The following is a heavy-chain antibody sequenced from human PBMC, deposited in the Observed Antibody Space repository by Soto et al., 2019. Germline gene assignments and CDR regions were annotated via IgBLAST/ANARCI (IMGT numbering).Heavy chain of an antibody. CDR3: ARDGTGLGAFDI. V-gene: IGHV4-31*03. Sequence: QVQLQESGPGLVKPSQTLSLTCTVSGGSISSGGYYWSWIRQHPGKGLEWIGYIYYSGSTYYNPSLKRRVTISVDTSKNQFSLKLSSVTAADTAVYYCARDGTGLGAFDIWGQGTMVTVSS. CDR1: GGSISSGGYY. J-gene: IGHJ3*02. D-gene: IGHD3-9*01. CDR2: IYYSGST.